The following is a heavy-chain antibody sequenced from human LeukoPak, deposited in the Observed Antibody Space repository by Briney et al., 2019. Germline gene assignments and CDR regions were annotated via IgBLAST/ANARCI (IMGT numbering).Heavy chain of an antibody. Sequence: PSQTLSLTCTVSGGSISSGDYYWSWIRQPPGKGLEWIGYIYYSGSTYYNPSLKSRVTISVDTSKNQFSLKLSSVTAADTAVYYCAREGYDVLTGYIFDYWGQGTRVTDSS. V-gene: IGHV4-30-4*08. CDR2: IYYSGST. CDR1: GGSISSGDYY. D-gene: IGHD3-9*01. J-gene: IGHJ4*02. CDR3: AREGYDVLTGYIFDY.